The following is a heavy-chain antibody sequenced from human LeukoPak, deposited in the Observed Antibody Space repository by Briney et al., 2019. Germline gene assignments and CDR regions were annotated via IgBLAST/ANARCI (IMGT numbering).Heavy chain of an antibody. J-gene: IGHJ4*02. CDR3: ARGGYSYVNYFDY. CDR1: GGSISSYY. V-gene: IGHV4-59*01. CDR2: IYYSGST. Sequence: SETLSLTCTVSGGSISSYYWNWIRQPPGKGLEWIGYIYYSGSTSYNPSLKSRVTILVDKSKNQFSLKLSSVTAADTAVYYCARGGYSYVNYFDYWGQGILVTVSS. D-gene: IGHD5-18*01.